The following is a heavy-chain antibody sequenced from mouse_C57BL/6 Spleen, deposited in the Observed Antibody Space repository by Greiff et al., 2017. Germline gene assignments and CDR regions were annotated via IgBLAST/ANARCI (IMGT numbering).Heavy chain of an antibody. Sequence: VQLQQSGPVLVKPGASVKMSCKASGYTFTDYYMNWVKQSHGKSLEWIGVINPYNGGTSYNQKFKGKATLTVDKSSSTAYMELNSLTSEDSAVYYCARDYYGSSYRWYFDVWGTGTTVTVSS. CDR2: INPYNGGT. CDR3: ARDYYGSSYRWYFDV. D-gene: IGHD1-1*01. V-gene: IGHV1-19*01. J-gene: IGHJ1*03. CDR1: GYTFTDYY.